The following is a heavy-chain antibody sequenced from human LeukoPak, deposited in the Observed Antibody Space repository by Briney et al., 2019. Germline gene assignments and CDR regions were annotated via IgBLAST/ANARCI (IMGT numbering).Heavy chain of an antibody. Sequence: RASVKVSCKASGYTFTSYGISWVRQAPGQGLEWMGWISAYDGNTNYAQKLQGRVTMTTDTSTSTAYMELRSLRSDDTAVYYCARDHPGPISGYDPGIDYWGQGTLVTVSS. CDR1: GYTFTSYG. CDR2: ISAYDGNT. J-gene: IGHJ4*02. V-gene: IGHV1-18*01. CDR3: ARDHPGPISGYDPGIDY. D-gene: IGHD5-12*01.